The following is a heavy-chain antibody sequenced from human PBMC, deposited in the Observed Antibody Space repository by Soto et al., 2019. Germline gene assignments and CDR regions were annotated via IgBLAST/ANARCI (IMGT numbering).Heavy chain of an antibody. D-gene: IGHD3-16*01. CDR3: AREGDWFDP. Sequence: QLQLQESGPGLVKPSETLSLTCTVSGGSISSSSYYWGWIRQPPGKGLEWIGSIYYSGSTYYNPSLKSRVTTSVDTTKNQFSLKLSSVTAADTAVYYCAREGDWFDPWGQGTLVTVSS. V-gene: IGHV4-39*02. CDR1: GGSISSSSYY. CDR2: IYYSGST. J-gene: IGHJ5*02.